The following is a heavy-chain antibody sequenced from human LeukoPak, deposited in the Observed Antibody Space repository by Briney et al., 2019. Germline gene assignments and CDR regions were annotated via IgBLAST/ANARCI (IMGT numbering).Heavy chain of an antibody. V-gene: IGHV4-34*01. J-gene: IGHJ4*02. CDR2: INHSGST. Sequence: SETLSLTCAVYGGSFSGYYWSWLRQPPGKGLEWIGEINHSGSTNYNPSLKSRVTISVDTSKNQFSLKLSSVTAADTAVYYCARGRGKGYDFWSGYGDYWGQGTLVTVSS. CDR3: ARGRGKGYDFWSGYGDY. CDR1: GGSFSGYY. D-gene: IGHD3-3*01.